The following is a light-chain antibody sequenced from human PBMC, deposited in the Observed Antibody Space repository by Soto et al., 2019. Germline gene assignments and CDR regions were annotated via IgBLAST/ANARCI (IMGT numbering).Light chain of an antibody. CDR2: GVS. Sequence: QSALTQPASVSRSPGQSITISCSGTRSDIGSYNYVAWYRQFPGKTPKILIYGVSNRPSAVSSRFSGSKSGNTASLTISGLQADDEADYYCISYTGSSTSYVFGSGTKVTVL. V-gene: IGLV2-14*01. CDR1: RSDIGSYNY. CDR3: ISYTGSSTSYV. J-gene: IGLJ1*01.